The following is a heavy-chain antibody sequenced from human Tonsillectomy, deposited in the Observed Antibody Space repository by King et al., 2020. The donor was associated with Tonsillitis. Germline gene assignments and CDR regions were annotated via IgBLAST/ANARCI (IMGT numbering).Heavy chain of an antibody. D-gene: IGHD3-22*01. Sequence: VQLVESGGGLVQPGGSLRLSCAASGFTFSNYAMIWVRQAPGKGLEWVSGISGSGVSTDYADSVKGRFTISRDNSKNTLYMQMKSLRPEDTAVYYCAKDNSTRDFYDSSGPEGFDYWGQGTLVTVSS. CDR2: ISGSGVST. V-gene: IGHV3-23*04. CDR3: AKDNSTRDFYDSSGPEGFDY. CDR1: GFTFSNYA. J-gene: IGHJ4*02.